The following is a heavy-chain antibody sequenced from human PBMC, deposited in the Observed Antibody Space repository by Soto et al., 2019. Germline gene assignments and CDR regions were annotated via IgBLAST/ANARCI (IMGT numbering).Heavy chain of an antibody. CDR1: GASHSSGYSS. V-gene: IGHV4-30-4*01. CDR3: ASASLCGMDV. D-gene: IGHD2-2*01. CDR2: IYYSGNT. J-gene: IGHJ6*02. Sequence: LSVSCTVSGASHSSGYSSCSWIRQPPGKGLEWSGNIYYSGNTHYNPSFKSRLIRPIDTSKNQFSLKVGSVTAADSAVYYCASASLCGMDVWGQGTTVTVSS.